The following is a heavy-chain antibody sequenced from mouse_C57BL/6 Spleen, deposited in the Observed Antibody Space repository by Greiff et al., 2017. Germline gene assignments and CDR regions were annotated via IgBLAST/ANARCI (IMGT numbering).Heavy chain of an antibody. D-gene: IGHD1-1*01. CDR1: GYTFTDYY. Sequence: EVQLQQSGPVLVKPGASVKMSCKASGYTFTDYYMNWVKQSHGKSLEWIGVINPYNGGTSYNQKFKGKATLTVDKSSSTAYMELNSLTAEDSAVYYCARSGVITTVVADFDYWGQGTTLTVSS. CDR2: INPYNGGT. V-gene: IGHV1-19*01. J-gene: IGHJ2*01. CDR3: ARSGVITTVVADFDY.